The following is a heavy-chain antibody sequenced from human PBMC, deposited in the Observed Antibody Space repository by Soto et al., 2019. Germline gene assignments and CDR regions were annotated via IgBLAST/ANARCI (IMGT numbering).Heavy chain of an antibody. V-gene: IGHV4-30-2*01. CDR2: IYHSGST. D-gene: IGHD2-8*01. CDR1: GGSISSGGYS. Sequence: TSETLSLTCTVSGGSISSGGYSWSWIRQPPGKGLEWIGYIYHSGSTYYNPSLKSRVTISVDRSKNQFSLKLSSVTAADTAVYYCARGYCTNGVCYRGGNWFDPWGQGTLVTVSS. J-gene: IGHJ5*02. CDR3: ARGYCTNGVCYRGGNWFDP.